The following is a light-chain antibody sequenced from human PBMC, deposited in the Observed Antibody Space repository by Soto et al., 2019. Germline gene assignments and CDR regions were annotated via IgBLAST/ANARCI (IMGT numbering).Light chain of an antibody. CDR1: SSDVGGYNY. CDR2: DVS. CDR3: SSYTSSSTLM. V-gene: IGLV2-14*01. J-gene: IGLJ3*02. Sequence: QSALTQPASVSGSPGQSITISCTGTSSDVGGYNYVSWYQQYPGKAPTLMIYDVSNRPSGVSNRFSGSKSGNTASLTISGLQAEDEADYYCSSYTSSSTLMFGGGTKLTVL.